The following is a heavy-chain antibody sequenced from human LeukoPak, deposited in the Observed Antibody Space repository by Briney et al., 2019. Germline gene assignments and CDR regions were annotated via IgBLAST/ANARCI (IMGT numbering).Heavy chain of an antibody. Sequence: SVKVSCKASGGTFISYTISWVRQAPGQGREWMGRIIPILGIANYAQKFQGRVTITADKSTSTAYMELSSLRSEDTAVYYCARDLGGTYYDFWSGYFYFDYWGQGTLVTVSS. D-gene: IGHD3-3*01. J-gene: IGHJ4*02. V-gene: IGHV1-69*04. CDR2: IIPILGIA. CDR3: ARDLGGTYYDFWSGYFYFDY. CDR1: GGTFISYT.